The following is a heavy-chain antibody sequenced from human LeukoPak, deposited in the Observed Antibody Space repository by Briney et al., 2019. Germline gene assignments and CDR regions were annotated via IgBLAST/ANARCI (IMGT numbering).Heavy chain of an antibody. Sequence: ASVKVSCKASGYTFTSYGISWVRQAPGQGLEWMGWISAYNGNTNDAQKLQGRVTMTTDTSTSTAYMELRSLRSDDTAVYYCAVVYKDSSGYYYVPYYFDYWGQGTLVTVSS. D-gene: IGHD3-22*01. CDR2: ISAYNGNT. CDR1: GYTFTSYG. V-gene: IGHV1-18*01. J-gene: IGHJ4*02. CDR3: AVVYKDSSGYYYVPYYFDY.